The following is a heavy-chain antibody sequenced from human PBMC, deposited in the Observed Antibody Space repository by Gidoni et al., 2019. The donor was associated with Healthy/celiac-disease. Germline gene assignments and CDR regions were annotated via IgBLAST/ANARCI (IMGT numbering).Heavy chain of an antibody. D-gene: IGHD4-17*01. CDR2: ISGSGGST. Sequence: EVQLLESGGGLVQPGGSLRLSCADSGFTFSSYAMSWVRQAPGKGLEWVSAISGSGGSTYYADSVKGRCTISRDNSKNTLYLQMNSLRAEDTAVYYCDGDYDDYYYYGMDVWGQGTTVTVSS. CDR1: GFTFSSYA. J-gene: IGHJ6*02. CDR3: DGDYDDYYYYGMDV. V-gene: IGHV3-23*01.